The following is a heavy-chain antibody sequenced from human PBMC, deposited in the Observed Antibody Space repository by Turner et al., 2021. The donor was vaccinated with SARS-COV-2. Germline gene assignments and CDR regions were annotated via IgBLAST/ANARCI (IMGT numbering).Heavy chain of an antibody. V-gene: IGHV4-39*01. J-gene: IGHJ6*02. Sequence: QLQLQESGPGLVKPSENLSLTCTVSGGSISSSSYYWGWIRQPPGKGLEWIGSIYYSGRTYYNPSLKSRVTISVDTSKNQFPLKLSSVTAADTAVYYCAGEVVVLTTTHYGMDVWGQGTTVTVSS. CDR2: IYYSGRT. CDR1: GGSISSSSYY. D-gene: IGHD1-26*01. CDR3: AGEVVVLTTTHYGMDV.